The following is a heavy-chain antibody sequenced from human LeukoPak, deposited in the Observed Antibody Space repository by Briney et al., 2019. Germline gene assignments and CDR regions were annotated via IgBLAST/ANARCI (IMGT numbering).Heavy chain of an antibody. D-gene: IGHD5/OR15-5a*01. Sequence: PGGSLRLSCAASGFTFSSYWMSWVRQAPGKGLEWVANIKQDGSEKYYVDSVKGRFTVSRENAKNSLYLQMNSLRATDTAVYYCARGGYSVYFFSGDYWGQGTLVTVSS. V-gene: IGHV3-7*01. CDR2: IKQDGSEK. CDR3: ARGGYSVYFFSGDY. CDR1: GFTFSSYW. J-gene: IGHJ4*02.